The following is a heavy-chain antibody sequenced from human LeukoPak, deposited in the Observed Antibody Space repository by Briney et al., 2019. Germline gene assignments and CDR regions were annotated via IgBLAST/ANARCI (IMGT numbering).Heavy chain of an antibody. CDR1: AFTFSSYW. CDR2: INSDGSSA. V-gene: IGHV3-74*01. CDR3: ARERGGDAFDI. D-gene: IGHD3-16*01. Sequence: PGGSLRLSCAASAFTFSSYWMHWVRQAPGKGLVWVSRINSDGSSASYADSVKGRFIISRDNAKNTLYLQRNSLRAEDTAVYYCARERGGDAFDIWGQGTMVTVSS. J-gene: IGHJ3*02.